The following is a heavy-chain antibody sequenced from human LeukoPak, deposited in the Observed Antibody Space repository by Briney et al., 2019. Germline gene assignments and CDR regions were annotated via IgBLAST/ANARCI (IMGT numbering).Heavy chain of an antibody. Sequence: SETLSLTYSVSSGSITTYYWNWIRQAPGKEPERIGYIHHSGSANYNPSLKSRVTLSIDTSKDQFFLRLTSVTAADTAVYYSARLVVPEAFDFDSWGQGTLVTVSS. CDR3: ARLVVPEAFDFDS. D-gene: IGHD2-2*01. J-gene: IGHJ4*02. CDR2: IHHSGSA. V-gene: IGHV4-59*08. CDR1: SGSITTYY.